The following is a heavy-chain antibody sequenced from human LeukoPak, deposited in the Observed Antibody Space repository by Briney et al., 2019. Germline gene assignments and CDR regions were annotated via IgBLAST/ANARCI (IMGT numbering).Heavy chain of an antibody. V-gene: IGHV3-23*01. D-gene: IGHD5-18*01. Sequence: GGSLRLSCAASGFIFSDYSMSWVRQAPGKGLEWVSTISGSAGSTYYADSVEGRFTNSRDNSKNTLFLQMNSLRAEDTAVYYCAKSFGYSYGSYWGQGTLVTVSS. J-gene: IGHJ4*02. CDR1: GFIFSDYS. CDR2: ISGSAGST. CDR3: AKSFGYSYGSY.